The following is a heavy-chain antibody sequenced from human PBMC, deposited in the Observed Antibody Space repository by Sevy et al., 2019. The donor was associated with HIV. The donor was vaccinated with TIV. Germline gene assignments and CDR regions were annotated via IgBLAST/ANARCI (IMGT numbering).Heavy chain of an antibody. J-gene: IGHJ5*02. D-gene: IGHD1-20*01. Sequence: ASVKVSCKVSGYTLTELSMHWVRQAPGKGLEWMGGFDPEDGETIYAQKFQGRVTMTEDTSTDTAYMELSSLRSEDTAVYYCATVLTGTTYLGWFDPWGQGILVTVSS. CDR1: GYTLTELS. CDR3: ATVLTGTTYLGWFDP. V-gene: IGHV1-24*01. CDR2: FDPEDGET.